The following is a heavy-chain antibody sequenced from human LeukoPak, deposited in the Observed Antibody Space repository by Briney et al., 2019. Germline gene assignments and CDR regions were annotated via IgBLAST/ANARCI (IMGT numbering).Heavy chain of an antibody. CDR3: ATRHGVLRYFDWLPTGAFDI. Sequence: SETLSLTCTVSGGSISSSSYYWGWIRQPPGKGLEWIGSIYYSGSTYYNPSLKSRVTISVDTSKNQFSLKLSSVTAADTAVYYCATRHGVLRYFDWLPTGAFDIWGQGTMVTVSS. V-gene: IGHV4-39*07. D-gene: IGHD3-9*01. CDR2: IYYSGST. CDR1: GGSISSSSYY. J-gene: IGHJ3*02.